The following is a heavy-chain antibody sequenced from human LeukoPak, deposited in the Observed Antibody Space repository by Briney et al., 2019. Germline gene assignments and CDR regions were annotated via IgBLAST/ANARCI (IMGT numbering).Heavy chain of an antibody. CDR3: AREGIHAAAGTLDY. Sequence: SETLSLTCTVSGGSISSSSYYWGWIRQPPGKGLEWIGSIYYSGSTYYNPSLKSRVTISVDTSKNQFSLKLSSVTAADTAVYYCAREGIHAAAGTLDYWGQGTLVTVSS. J-gene: IGHJ4*02. CDR2: IYYSGST. CDR1: GGSISSSSYY. V-gene: IGHV4-39*07. D-gene: IGHD6-13*01.